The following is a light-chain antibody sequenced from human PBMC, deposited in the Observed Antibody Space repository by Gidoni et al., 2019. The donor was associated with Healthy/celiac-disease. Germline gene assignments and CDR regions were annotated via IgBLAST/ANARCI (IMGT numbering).Light chain of an antibody. CDR2: GNS. CDR1: SSNIGAGYD. V-gene: IGLV1-40*01. CDR3: QSYDSSLSGWV. Sequence: QSVLTQPPSVSGAPGPRVTISCTGSSSNIGAGYDVHWYQQLPGTAPQPLIYGNSNRPSGVPDRFSGSKSGTSASLAITGLQAEDEADYYCQSYDSSLSGWVFGGGTKLTV. J-gene: IGLJ3*02.